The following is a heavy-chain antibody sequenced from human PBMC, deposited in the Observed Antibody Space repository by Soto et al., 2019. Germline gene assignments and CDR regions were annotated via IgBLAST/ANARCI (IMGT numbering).Heavy chain of an antibody. J-gene: IGHJ4*02. CDR3: ARGVGAYYFDY. CDR2: IIPIVGTT. D-gene: IGHD1-26*01. Sequence: QVQLVQSGAEVQKPGSSVKVSCKASGGTFSTYAITWVRQAPGQGLEWLGGIIPIVGTTDYARKFQGRVTITAAVSTSTVVIELSSLTSEDTAVYYCARGVGAYYFDYWGQGTLVTVSS. CDR1: GGTFSTYA. V-gene: IGHV1-69*01.